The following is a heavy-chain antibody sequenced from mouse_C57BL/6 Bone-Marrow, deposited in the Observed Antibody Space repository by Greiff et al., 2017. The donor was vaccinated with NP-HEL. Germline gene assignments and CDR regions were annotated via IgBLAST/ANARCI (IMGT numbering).Heavy chain of an antibody. Sequence: EVKLQESGAELVRPGASVKLSCTASGFNIKDDYMHWVKQRPEQGLEWIGWIDPENGDTEYASKFQGKATITADTSSNTAYLQLSSLTSEDTAVYYCTANYGYWYFDVWGTGTTVTVSS. CDR2: IDPENGDT. CDR3: TANYGYWYFDV. V-gene: IGHV14-4*01. J-gene: IGHJ1*03. CDR1: GFNIKDDY. D-gene: IGHD1-1*01.